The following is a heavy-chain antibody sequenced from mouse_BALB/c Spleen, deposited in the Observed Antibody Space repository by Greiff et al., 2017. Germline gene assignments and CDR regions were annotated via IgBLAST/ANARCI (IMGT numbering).Heavy chain of an antibody. CDR2: IDPETGGT. V-gene: IGHV1-15*01. J-gene: IGHJ1*01. CDR1: GYTFTDYE. CDR3: TREDYYGSSYSYWYFDV. Sequence: QVQLQQSGAELVRPGASVTLSCKASGYTFTDYEMHWVKQTPVHGLEWIGAIDPETGGTAYNQKFKGKATLTAEKSSSTAYMELRSLTSEDSAVYYCTREDYYGSSYSYWYFDVWGAGTTVTVSS. D-gene: IGHD1-1*01.